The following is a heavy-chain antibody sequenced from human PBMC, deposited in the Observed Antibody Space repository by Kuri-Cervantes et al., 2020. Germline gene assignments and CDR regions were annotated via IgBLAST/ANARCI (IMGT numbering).Heavy chain of an antibody. CDR2: IYHSGST. D-gene: IGHD2-15*01. J-gene: IGHJ3*02. Sequence: ESLRLSCAVSGYSFSSGYYWGWIRQPPGKGLEWIGSIYHSGSTYYNPSLKSRVTISVDTSKNQFSLKLSSVTAADTAVYYCARYCSGGSCYDAFDIWGQGTMVTVSS. CDR1: GYSFSSGYY. CDR3: ARYCSGGSCYDAFDI. V-gene: IGHV4-38-2*01.